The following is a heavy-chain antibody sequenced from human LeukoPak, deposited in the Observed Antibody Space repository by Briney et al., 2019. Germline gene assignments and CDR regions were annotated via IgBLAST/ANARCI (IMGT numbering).Heavy chain of an antibody. J-gene: IGHJ2*01. Sequence: GESLKISFKASGYTFTSYWIAWVRQMPGQGLEWMGIIYPGDSDTRYSPSFQGQVTISADKSISTAYLQWSRLKASDTAMYYCARHYDSSGYYPGLGYFDLWGRGTLVTVSS. D-gene: IGHD3-22*01. CDR1: GYTFTSYW. CDR3: ARHYDSSGYYPGLGYFDL. CDR2: IYPGDSDT. V-gene: IGHV5-51*01.